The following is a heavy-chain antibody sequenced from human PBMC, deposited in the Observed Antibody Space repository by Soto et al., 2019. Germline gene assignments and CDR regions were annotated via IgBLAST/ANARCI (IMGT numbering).Heavy chain of an antibody. CDR2: ISTSGSYM. Sequence: EVQLVESGGGLVKPGESLRLSCAASGFTFSIYGMNWVRQAPGKRLEWVSSISTSGSYMYYADSVKGRFTISRDNAKNSLYLQMNNLRAEDTAVYYCVRDWVVDYTGGSLTFWGQGTLVTVSS. CDR3: VRDWVVDYTGGSLTF. D-gene: IGHD2-15*01. CDR1: GFTFSIYG. J-gene: IGHJ4*02. V-gene: IGHV3-21*01.